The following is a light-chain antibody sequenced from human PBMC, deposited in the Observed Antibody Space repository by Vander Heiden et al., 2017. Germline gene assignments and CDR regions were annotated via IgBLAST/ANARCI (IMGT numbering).Light chain of an antibody. CDR2: VAT. J-gene: IGKJ3*01. V-gene: IGKV3-11*01. CDR1: KRINYF. Sequence: ETVLTQSPATLPLLLPVKTTLSCRASKRINYFLVWYLQKHVQAPRLLIYVATNRATGIPARFSGSGSGTDFTLTISSLEPEDFAVYYCQQRSNWPPTFGPGTKVDIK. CDR3: QQRSNWPPT.